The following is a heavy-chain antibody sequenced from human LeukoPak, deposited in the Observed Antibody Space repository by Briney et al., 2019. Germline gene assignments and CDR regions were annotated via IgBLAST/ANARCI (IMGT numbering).Heavy chain of an antibody. CDR2: IYPDDSDT. V-gene: IGHV5-51*01. J-gene: IGHJ5*02. Sequence: GESLKISCKGSGYNFTNYWIGWVRQMPGKGLEWMGIIYPDDSDTRYSPSFLGQVTISADKSISTAYLQWGSLKASDTAMYYCAKLEEQLYNWFDPWGQGTLVTVSS. D-gene: IGHD6-6*01. CDR3: AKLEEQLYNWFDP. CDR1: GYNFTNYW.